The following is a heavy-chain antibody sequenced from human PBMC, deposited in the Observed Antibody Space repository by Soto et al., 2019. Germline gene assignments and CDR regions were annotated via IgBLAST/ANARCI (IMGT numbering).Heavy chain of an antibody. V-gene: IGHV1-69*06. CDR3: ARNYYDSSGRLYYFDY. CDR1: GGTFSSYA. CDR2: IIPIFGTA. J-gene: IGHJ4*02. Sequence: GASVKVSCKASGGTFSSYAISWVRQAPGQGLEWMGGIIPIFGTANYAQKFQGRVTITADKSTSTAYMELSSLRSEDTAVYYCARNYYDSSGRLYYFDYWGQGTMVTVYS. D-gene: IGHD3-22*01.